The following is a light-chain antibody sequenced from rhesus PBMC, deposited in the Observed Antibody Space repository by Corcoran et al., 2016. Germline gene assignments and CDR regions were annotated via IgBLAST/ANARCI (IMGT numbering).Light chain of an antibody. Sequence: DIQMTQSPSALSASVGDRVTISCRASQNIYSNLAWYPQKPGKAPKLLIYAASSLQTGIPSLFSGSGSGTDFTLTISSLQPEDSAAYYCQHYYDNPFTFGPGTKLDIK. CDR1: QNIYSN. CDR3: QHYYDNPFT. CDR2: AAS. V-gene: IGKV1S12*01. J-gene: IGKJ3*01.